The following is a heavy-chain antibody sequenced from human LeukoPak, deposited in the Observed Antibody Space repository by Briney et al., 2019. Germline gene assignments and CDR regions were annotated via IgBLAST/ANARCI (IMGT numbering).Heavy chain of an antibody. D-gene: IGHD4-17*01. J-gene: IGHJ4*02. V-gene: IGHV1-46*01. CDR3: ARNNGDYSNY. CDR2: INASGGSA. Sequence: ASVKVSCKASGYTFTNYYIHWVRQAPGQGLEWMGIINASGGSARSPQKFQGRVTMTRDTSTSTVYMEVSSLRSEDTAFYYCARNNGDYSNYWGQGTLVTVSS. CDR1: GYTFTNYY.